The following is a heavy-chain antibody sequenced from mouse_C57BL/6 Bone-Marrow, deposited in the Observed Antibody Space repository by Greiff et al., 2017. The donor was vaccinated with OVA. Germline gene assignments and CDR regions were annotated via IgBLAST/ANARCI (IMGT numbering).Heavy chain of an antibody. CDR3: ARRQLRLRYFDY. CDR1: GYTFTSYW. Sequence: VQLQQSGAELMKPGASVKMSCKASGYTFTSYWITWVKQRPGQGLEWIGDIYPGSGSTNYNEKFKSKATLTVDTSSSTAYMQLSSLTSEDSAVYYFARRQLRLRYFDYWGQGTTLTVSS. V-gene: IGHV1-55*01. CDR2: IYPGSGST. D-gene: IGHD3-2*02. J-gene: IGHJ2*01.